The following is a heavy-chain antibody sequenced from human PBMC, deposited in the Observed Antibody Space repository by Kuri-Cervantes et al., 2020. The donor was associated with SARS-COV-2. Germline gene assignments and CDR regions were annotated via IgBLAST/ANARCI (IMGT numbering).Heavy chain of an antibody. D-gene: IGHD3-22*01. V-gene: IGHV1-2*02. Sequence: SVKVSCKSSGYTFSGYFSHWVRQARGQGLEWMAWIKPNNGDTRYAETFHGRVTVPRDTSSSTVYLVVSGLRSDDTDVYYFENRSYDSSGYFPVNAIDLWGQGTMVTVSS. J-gene: IGHJ3*01. CDR1: GYTFSGYF. CDR2: IKPNNGDT. CDR3: ENRSYDSSGYFPVNAIDL.